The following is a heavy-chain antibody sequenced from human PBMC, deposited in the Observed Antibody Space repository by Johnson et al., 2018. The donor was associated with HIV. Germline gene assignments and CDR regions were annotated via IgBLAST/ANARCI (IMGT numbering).Heavy chain of an antibody. CDR2: ISGGSII. CDR3: ARGYCSHGVWYTRADAFDI. V-gene: IGHV3-69-1*01. D-gene: IGHD2-8*01. CDR1: GFSFIDYA. Sequence: VQLVESGGGLVRPGGSLRLSCVASGFSFIDYAMIWVRQAPGKGLEWVSFISGGSIISYADSVKGRLTISRDNAKNTLFLQVNSLRPEDTAVYYCARGYCSHGVWYTRADAFDIWGQGTMVTASS. J-gene: IGHJ3*02.